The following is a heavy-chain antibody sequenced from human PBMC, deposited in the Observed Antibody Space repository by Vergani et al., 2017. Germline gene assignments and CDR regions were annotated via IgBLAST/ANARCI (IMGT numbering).Heavy chain of an antibody. V-gene: IGHV5-51*01. CDR2: IYPGDSDT. Sequence: EVQLVQSGAEVKKPGESLKISCKGSGYSFTNYWIGWVRQMPGKGLEWMGIIYPGDSDTRYSPYFQGQVTISADKSTSTAYLQWSSLKASDTAMYYCARQQYYYDSSGYHGNFDYWGQGTLVTVSS. J-gene: IGHJ4*02. D-gene: IGHD3-22*01. CDR3: ARQQYYYDSSGYHGNFDY. CDR1: GYSFTNYW.